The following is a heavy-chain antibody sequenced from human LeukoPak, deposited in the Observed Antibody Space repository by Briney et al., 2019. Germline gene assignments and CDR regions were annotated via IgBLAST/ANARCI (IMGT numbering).Heavy chain of an antibody. D-gene: IGHD2-2*01. CDR1: GFTFSSYG. Sequence: GGSLRLSCAASGFTFSSYGMHWVRQAPGKGLEWVAVVSYDGSNKYYADSVKGRFTISRDNSKNTLYLQMNSLRAEDTAVYYCAKAKILGYCSSTSCYEGFFDYWGQGTLVTVSS. J-gene: IGHJ4*02. CDR3: AKAKILGYCSSTSCYEGFFDY. CDR2: VSYDGSNK. V-gene: IGHV3-30*18.